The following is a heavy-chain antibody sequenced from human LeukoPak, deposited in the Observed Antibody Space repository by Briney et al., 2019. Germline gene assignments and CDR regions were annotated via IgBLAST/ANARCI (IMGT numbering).Heavy chain of an antibody. J-gene: IGHJ4*02. D-gene: IGHD5-24*01. CDR3: ARDYKYAFDN. V-gene: IGHV3-48*01. CDR2: IGIDSGNT. Sequence: GGALRLSCAASGFTFSDYSMNWVRQAPGEGLEWISYIGIDSGNTNYADSVKGRFTISGDKAKNSLYLQMNSLRVEDTAVYYCARDYKYAFDNWGQGTLVTVSS. CDR1: GFTFSDYS.